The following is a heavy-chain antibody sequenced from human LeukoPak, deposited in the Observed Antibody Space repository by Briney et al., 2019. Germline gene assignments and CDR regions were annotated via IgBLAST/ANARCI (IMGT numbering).Heavy chain of an antibody. CDR2: IIPIFGTA. Sequence: VASVKVSCKASGGTFSSYAISWVRQAPGQGLEWMGGIIPIFGTANYAQKFQGRVTITADKSTSTAYMELSSLRSEDTAVYYCAREGDELERLNWFDPWGQGTLVTVSS. D-gene: IGHD1-1*01. CDR1: GGTFSSYA. V-gene: IGHV1-69*06. J-gene: IGHJ5*02. CDR3: AREGDELERLNWFDP.